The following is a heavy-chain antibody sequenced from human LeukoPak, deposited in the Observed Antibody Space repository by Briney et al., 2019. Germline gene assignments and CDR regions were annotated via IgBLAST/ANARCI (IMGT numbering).Heavy chain of an antibody. D-gene: IGHD6-13*01. CDR3: ARGRIAAAGTPRPPHGY. Sequence: GGSLRLSCAASGFTFNNYWMSWVRQAPGKGLEWVANIKQDGSEKYYVDSVKGRFTISRDNAKNSLYLQMNSLRAEDTAVYYCARGRIAAAGTPRPPHGYWGQGTLVTVSS. J-gene: IGHJ4*02. CDR2: IKQDGSEK. V-gene: IGHV3-7*01. CDR1: GFTFNNYW.